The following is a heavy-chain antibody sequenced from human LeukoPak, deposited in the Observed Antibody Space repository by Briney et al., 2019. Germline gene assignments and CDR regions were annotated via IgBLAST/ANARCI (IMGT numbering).Heavy chain of an antibody. CDR2: ISSSSSYI. D-gene: IGHD4-23*01. J-gene: IGHJ4*02. CDR3: ARDLALTTVVSLFDY. Sequence: GGSLRLSCAASGVTFSSYSMNWVRQAPGKGLEWVSSISSSSSYIYYADSVKGRFTISRDNAKNSLYLQMNSLRAEDTAVYYCARDLALTTVVSLFDYWGQGTLVTVSS. V-gene: IGHV3-21*01. CDR1: GVTFSSYS.